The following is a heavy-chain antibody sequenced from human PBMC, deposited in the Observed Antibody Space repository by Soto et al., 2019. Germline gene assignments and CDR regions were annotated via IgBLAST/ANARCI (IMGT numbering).Heavy chain of an antibody. CDR2: ISAYNGNT. J-gene: IGHJ4*01. V-gene: IGHV1-18*01. CDR3: ARDYYACCSGYHGPPPIYY. D-gene: IGHD3-22*01. CDR1: GYTFTNYS. Sequence: ASVKVSCKASGYTFTNYSITWVRQAPGQGLEWMGWISAYNGNTIYAQKLQGRVTMTTDTSTSTAYMDLRSLRSDDTAVYYCARDYYACCSGYHGPPPIYYWG.